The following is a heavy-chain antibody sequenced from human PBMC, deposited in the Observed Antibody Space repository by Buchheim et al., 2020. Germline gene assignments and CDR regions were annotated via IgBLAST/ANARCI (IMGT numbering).Heavy chain of an antibody. Sequence: EVYLVESGGGLVQPGGSLRLSCAASGFTFRNYWMNWVRQAPGKGLEWVANINEDGIEKYYVDSVKGRFTISRDNALSSVYRQMSSLRVEDTAVYYCAKHSIPWGQGT. CDR2: INEDGIEK. V-gene: IGHV3-7*03. CDR3: AKHSIP. CDR1: GFTFRNYW. D-gene: IGHD2/OR15-2a*01. J-gene: IGHJ5*02.